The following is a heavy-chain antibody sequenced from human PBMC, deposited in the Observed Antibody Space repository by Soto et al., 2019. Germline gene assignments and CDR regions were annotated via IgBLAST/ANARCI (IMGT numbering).Heavy chain of an antibody. J-gene: IGHJ4*02. V-gene: IGHV1-69*06. CDR1: GGTFSSYA. Sequence: QVQLVQSGAEVKKPGSSVKVSCKASGGTFSSYAISWVRQAPGQGLEWMGGIIPIFGTANYAQKFQGRVTITADKSTSTAYMELSSLRSEDTAVYYCARVGYCSGVSCYSGEAPFDYWGQGTLVTVSS. CDR3: ARVGYCSGVSCYSGEAPFDY. D-gene: IGHD2-15*01. CDR2: IIPIFGTA.